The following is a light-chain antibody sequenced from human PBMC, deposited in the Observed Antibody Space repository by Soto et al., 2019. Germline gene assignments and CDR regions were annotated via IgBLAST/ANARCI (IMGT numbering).Light chain of an antibody. CDR1: RSNIGSNS. J-gene: IGLJ3*02. CDR3: AACDDSLSGWV. CDR2: RNN. Sequence: QSVLTQPPSASGTPGQRVTISCSGSRSNIGSNSVYWYQQLPGTAPKLLIYRNNQRPSGVPDRFSGSRSGTSASLAISGLRSEDEADYYCAACDDSLSGWVFGGGTKLTVL. V-gene: IGLV1-47*01.